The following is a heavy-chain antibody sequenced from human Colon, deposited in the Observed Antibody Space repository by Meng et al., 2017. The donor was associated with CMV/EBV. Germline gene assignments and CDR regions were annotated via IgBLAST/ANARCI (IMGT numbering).Heavy chain of an antibody. CDR3: ARGLGHASYNSHDY. CDR1: GDSMRSHY. Sequence: SETLSLTCTVSGDSMRSHYWSWIRQPPGKGLEWMGYVYYSGSATYSPSLRSRVSISLDMSKNHFSLKLRSVTAADTAMYFCARGLGHASYNSHDYWGQGTLVTVSS. D-gene: IGHD1-1*01. V-gene: IGHV4-59*11. CDR2: VYYSGSA. J-gene: IGHJ4*02.